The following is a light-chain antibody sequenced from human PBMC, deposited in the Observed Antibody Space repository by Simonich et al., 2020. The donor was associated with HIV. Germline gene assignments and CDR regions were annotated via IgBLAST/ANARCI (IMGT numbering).Light chain of an antibody. Sequence: QSALTQPASVSGSPGQSITISCTGTSRDVGSYNLVSWYQHYPVKAPQLLISDVSNRPAGVSNRFSCSKSGNTASLTVSGLQAEDEADYYCSSYADSNNLVFGGGTKLTVL. J-gene: IGLJ3*02. CDR3: SSYADSNNLV. CDR1: SRDVGSYNL. V-gene: IGLV2-23*02. CDR2: DVS.